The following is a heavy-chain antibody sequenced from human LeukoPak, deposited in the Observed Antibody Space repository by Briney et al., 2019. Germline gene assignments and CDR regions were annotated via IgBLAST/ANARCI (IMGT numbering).Heavy chain of an antibody. Sequence: ASVKVSCKAPGYTFTSYGISWVRQAPGQGLEWMGWISAYNGNTNYAQKLQGRVTMTTDTSTSTAYMELRSLRSDDTAVYYCARAYYDFWSGYFHYYYYYYMDVWGKGTTVTVSS. CDR3: ARAYYDFWSGYFHYYYYYYMDV. D-gene: IGHD3-3*01. V-gene: IGHV1-18*01. J-gene: IGHJ6*03. CDR1: GYTFTSYG. CDR2: ISAYNGNT.